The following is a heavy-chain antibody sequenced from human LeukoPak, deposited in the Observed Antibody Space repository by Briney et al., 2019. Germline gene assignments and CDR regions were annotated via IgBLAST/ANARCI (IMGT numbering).Heavy chain of an antibody. J-gene: IGHJ5*02. D-gene: IGHD3-22*01. Sequence: GGSLRLSCAASGFTFSSYAMRWVRQAPGKGLEWVAVISYDGSNKYYADSVKGRFTISRDNSKNTLYLQMNSLRAEDTAVYYCARDHTAYYYDSSGYPPWFDPWGQGTLVTVSS. V-gene: IGHV3-30*04. CDR2: ISYDGSNK. CDR1: GFTFSSYA. CDR3: ARDHTAYYYDSSGYPPWFDP.